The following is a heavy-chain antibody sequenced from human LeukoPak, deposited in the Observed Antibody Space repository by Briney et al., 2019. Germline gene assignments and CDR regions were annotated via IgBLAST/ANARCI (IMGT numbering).Heavy chain of an antibody. Sequence: SGGSLRLSCAASGFTFSSHGMHWVRQAPGKGLEWMAVISYDGSNKYYADSVKGRFTISRDNSKNTLYLQMNSLRAEDTAVYYCAKDGLGYCTNGVCSAPYYYYYCGMDVWGQGTTVTVSS. CDR1: GFTFSSHG. D-gene: IGHD2-8*01. CDR2: ISYDGSNK. J-gene: IGHJ6*02. V-gene: IGHV3-30*18. CDR3: AKDGLGYCTNGVCSAPYYYYYCGMDV.